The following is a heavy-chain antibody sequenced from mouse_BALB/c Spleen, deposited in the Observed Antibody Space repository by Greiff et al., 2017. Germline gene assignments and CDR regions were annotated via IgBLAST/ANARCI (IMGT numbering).Heavy chain of an antibody. D-gene: IGHD5-1-1*01. CDR3: ARQGIPWYFDV. Sequence: DVKLVESGGDLVKPGGSLKLSCAASGFTFSSYGMSWVRQTPDKRLEWVATISSGGSYTYNPDSVTGRFTISRDNAKNTLYMQMSRLKSEATAKYYGARQGIPWYFDVWGAGTTVTVSS. J-gene: IGHJ1*01. CDR2: ISSGGSYT. CDR1: GFTFSSYG. V-gene: IGHV5-6*02.